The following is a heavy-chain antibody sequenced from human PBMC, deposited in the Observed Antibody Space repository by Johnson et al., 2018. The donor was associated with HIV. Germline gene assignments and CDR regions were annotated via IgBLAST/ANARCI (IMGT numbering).Heavy chain of an antibody. CDR2: IKQDGSEK. D-gene: IGHD1-26*01. CDR1: GFTFRSYW. V-gene: IGHV3-7*05. CDR3: ARAVGGSYHDAFDS. Sequence: VQLVESGGGVVQPGRSLRLSCAASGFTFRSYWMSWVRQAPGKGLEWVANIKQDGSEKYYVDSVKGRLTISRDNAKNSLYLQMNSLRAEDTALYYCARAVGGSYHDAFDSWGQGTMVTVSS. J-gene: IGHJ3*02.